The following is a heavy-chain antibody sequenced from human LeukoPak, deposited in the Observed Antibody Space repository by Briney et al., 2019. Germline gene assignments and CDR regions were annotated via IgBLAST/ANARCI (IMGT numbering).Heavy chain of an antibody. CDR2: VFSSGST. D-gene: IGHD3-16*01. Sequence: PSETLSLTCTASGGSISSSSYYWGWVRQPPGKGLEWIGSVFSSGSTYYNPSLKSPVTISVDTSKHQFSLKLSSVTAADTAVYYCARLPWGAYSSFDPWGQGTLVTVSS. V-gene: IGHV4-39*01. J-gene: IGHJ5*02. CDR3: ARLPWGAYSSFDP. CDR1: GGSISSSSYY.